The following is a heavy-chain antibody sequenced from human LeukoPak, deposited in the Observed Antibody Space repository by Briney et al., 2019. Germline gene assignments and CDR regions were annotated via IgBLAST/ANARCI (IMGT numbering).Heavy chain of an antibody. CDR1: GYTFTNYG. J-gene: IGHJ6*03. CDR3: ARGNGRSSSWFRYYYYYMDV. D-gene: IGHD6-13*01. Sequence: GASVKVSCKASGYTFTNYGINWVRQAPGQGLEWMGWISGYNGYAKYAQRLQGRVTMTTDTSTSTTYMELRSLRSDDTAVYYCARGNGRSSSWFRYYYYYMDVWGKGTTVTISS. CDR2: ISGYNGYA. V-gene: IGHV1-18*01.